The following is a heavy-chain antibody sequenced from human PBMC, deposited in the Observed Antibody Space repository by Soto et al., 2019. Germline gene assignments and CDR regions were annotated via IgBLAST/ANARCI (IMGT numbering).Heavy chain of an antibody. CDR2: ISAYNGNT. CDR3: ARDTVAKQGGWDCGDS. Sequence: ASVKVSCKASGYMFTSYGISWVRQAPGQGLEWMGWISAYNGNTNYAQKLQGRVTMTTDTSTSTAYMELRSLRSDDTAVYYCARDTVAKQGGWDCGDSWGQGTLVTVSS. V-gene: IGHV1-18*01. J-gene: IGHJ4*02. D-gene: IGHD2-21*01. CDR1: GYMFTSYG.